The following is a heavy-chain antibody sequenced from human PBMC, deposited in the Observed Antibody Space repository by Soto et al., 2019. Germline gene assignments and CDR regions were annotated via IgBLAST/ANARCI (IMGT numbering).Heavy chain of an antibody. CDR3: AKNVAVAGFCLDP. V-gene: IGHV4-59*11. CDR2: IYHRGGT. J-gene: IGHJ5*02. CDR1: GDSISSHY. Sequence: QVQLHESGPGLVKPSETLSLTCTVSGDSISSHYWSWIRQPPGQGPEWIGHIYHRGGTRYNPSLRSRVTISVDTPKNQFSLKLRSVTAADTAVYYCAKNVAVAGFCLDPWGQGILVTVSS. D-gene: IGHD6-19*01.